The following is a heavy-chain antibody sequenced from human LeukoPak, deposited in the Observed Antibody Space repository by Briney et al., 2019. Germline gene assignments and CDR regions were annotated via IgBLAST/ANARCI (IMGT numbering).Heavy chain of an antibody. CDR2: IYYSGST. J-gene: IGHJ4*02. V-gene: IGHV4-59*01. CDR1: GGSISSYY. D-gene: IGHD4-17*01. Sequence: SETLSLTCTVSGGSISSYYWSWIRQPPGKGLEWIGYIYYSGSTNYNPSLKSRVTISVDTSKNQFSLKLSSVTAADTAVYYCARVSVSGDFYFDHWGQGTLVTVSS. CDR3: ARVSVSGDFYFDH.